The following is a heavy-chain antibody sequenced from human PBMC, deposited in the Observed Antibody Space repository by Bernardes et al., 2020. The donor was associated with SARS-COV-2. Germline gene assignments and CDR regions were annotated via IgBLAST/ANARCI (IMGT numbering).Heavy chain of an antibody. J-gene: IGHJ4*02. CDR2: ISWNSGSI. Sequence: GGSLRLSCAASGFTFGDYAMHWVRQAPGKGLEWVSGISWNSGSIGYADSVKGRFTISRDNAKNSLYLQMNSLRAEDTALYYCAKDDYDYVWGSYRYIYWGQGTLVTVSS. CDR3: AKDDYDYVWGSYRYIY. D-gene: IGHD3-16*02. V-gene: IGHV3-9*01. CDR1: GFTFGDYA.